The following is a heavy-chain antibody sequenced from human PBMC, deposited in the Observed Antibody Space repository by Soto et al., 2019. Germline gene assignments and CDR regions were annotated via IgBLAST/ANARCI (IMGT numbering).Heavy chain of an antibody. J-gene: IGHJ4*02. Sequence: GGSLRLSFAASGFTFSSYAMSWVRQAPGKGLEWVSAISGGGGSTYYADSVKGRFTISRDNSKNTLYLQMNSLRAEDTAVYYCAKEPGRYYYDSSGYYPFTHWGQGTLVTVSS. CDR3: AKEPGRYYYDSSGYYPFTH. D-gene: IGHD3-22*01. CDR1: GFTFSSYA. CDR2: ISGGGGST. V-gene: IGHV3-23*01.